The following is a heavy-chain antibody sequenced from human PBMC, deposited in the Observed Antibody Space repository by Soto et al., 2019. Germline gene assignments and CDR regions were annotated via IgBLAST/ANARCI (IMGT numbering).Heavy chain of an antibody. CDR3: ARESGYCSGGSCYAGAFDI. Sequence: SQTLSLTCAISGDSVSSNSAAWNWIRQSPSRGLEWLGRTYYRSKWYNDYAVSVKSRITINPGTSKNQFSLQLNSVTPEDTAVYYCARESGYCSGGSCYAGAFDIWGQGTMVTISS. D-gene: IGHD2-15*01. CDR1: GDSVSSNSAA. J-gene: IGHJ3*02. CDR2: TYYRSKWYN. V-gene: IGHV6-1*01.